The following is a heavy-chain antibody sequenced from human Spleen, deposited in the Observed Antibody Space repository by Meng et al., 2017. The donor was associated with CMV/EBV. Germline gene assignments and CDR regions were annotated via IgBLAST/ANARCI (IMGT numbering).Heavy chain of an antibody. Sequence: ASVKVSCKASGYMFSTYGISWLRQAPGQGPEWMGWISTNRGYTKYAQGLQGRVTMTTDTSTSTVYMELKSLRADDTAVYYCARDEVPAAPFDYWGQGTLVTVSS. V-gene: IGHV1-18*01. D-gene: IGHD2-2*01. J-gene: IGHJ4*02. CDR1: GYMFSTYG. CDR3: ARDEVPAAPFDY. CDR2: ISTNRGYT.